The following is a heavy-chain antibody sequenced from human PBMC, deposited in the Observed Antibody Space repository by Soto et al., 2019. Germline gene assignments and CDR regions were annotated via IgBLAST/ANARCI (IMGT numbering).Heavy chain of an antibody. D-gene: IGHD2-21*02. CDR1: GYTFTSYY. CDR2: INPSGGST. J-gene: IGHJ6*02. Sequence: ASVKVSCKASGYTFTSYYMHWVRQAPGQGLEWMGIINPSGGSTSYAQKFQGRVTMTRDTSTSTVYMELSSLRSEDTAVYYCARGSVVTAIDYYSGLDAWGQGTTVTVSS. CDR3: ARGSVVTAIDYYSGLDA. V-gene: IGHV1-46*01.